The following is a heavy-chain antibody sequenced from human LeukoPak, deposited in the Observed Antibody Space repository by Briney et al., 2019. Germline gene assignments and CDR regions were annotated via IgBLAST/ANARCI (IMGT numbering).Heavy chain of an antibody. J-gene: IGHJ6*02. CDR1: GFTFSSYA. D-gene: IGHD6-19*01. CDR2: ISYDGSNK. Sequence: PGRSLRLSCAASGFTFSSYAMHWVRQAPGKGLEWVAGISYDGSNKYYADSVKGRFTISRDNSKNTLYLQMNSLRAEDTAVYYCAKASSGWNEYYYYGMDVWGQGTTVTVSS. CDR3: AKASSGWNEYYYYGMDV. V-gene: IGHV3-30-3*01.